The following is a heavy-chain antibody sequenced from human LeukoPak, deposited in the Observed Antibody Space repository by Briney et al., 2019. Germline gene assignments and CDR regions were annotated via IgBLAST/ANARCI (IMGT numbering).Heavy chain of an antibody. D-gene: IGHD3-10*01. Sequence: PGGSLRLSCAASGFSISNFAMSWVRQAPGKGLQWVPAISGSGGDTYYADSVKGRFTMSRDNSKNTLYLQMNSLRAEDTAVYYCAKDRPRGSDYWGQGTLVTVSS. V-gene: IGHV3-23*01. J-gene: IGHJ4*02. CDR2: ISGSGGDT. CDR3: AKDRPRGSDY. CDR1: GFSISNFA.